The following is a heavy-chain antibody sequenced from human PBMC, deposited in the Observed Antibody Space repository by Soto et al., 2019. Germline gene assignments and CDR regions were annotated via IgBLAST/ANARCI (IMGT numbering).Heavy chain of an antibody. V-gene: IGHV3-30*18. CDR1: GFTFSSYG. CDR3: AKDLGPVTYFDH. Sequence: GGSLRLSCAASGFTFSSYGMHWVRQAPGKGLGWVAVISYDGSNKYYADSVKGRFTISRDNSKNTLYLQMNSLRAEDTAVYYCAKDLGPVTYFDHWGQGTLVTVSS. D-gene: IGHD4-17*01. CDR2: ISYDGSNK. J-gene: IGHJ4*02.